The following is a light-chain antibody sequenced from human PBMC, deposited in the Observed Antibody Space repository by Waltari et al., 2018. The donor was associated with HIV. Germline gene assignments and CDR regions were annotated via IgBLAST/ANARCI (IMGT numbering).Light chain of an antibody. CDR1: TGSVSRNHY. CDR2: ETE. Sequence: QVVVTQEPSLSVSPGGTVTVTCASVTGSVSRNHYTHWIQLKPGQAPRTLLYETEKGHPWTAGRFAGSLIGGRAALMLAGARPDDEADYYCLLSYSGVRVFGGGTRLTV. V-gene: IGLV7-46*01. CDR3: LLSYSGVRV. J-gene: IGLJ3*02.